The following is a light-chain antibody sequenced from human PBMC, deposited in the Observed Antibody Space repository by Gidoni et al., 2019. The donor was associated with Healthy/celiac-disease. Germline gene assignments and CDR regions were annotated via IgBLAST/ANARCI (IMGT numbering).Light chain of an antibody. CDR3: QQRSNWPELT. CDR1: QSVSSY. V-gene: IGKV3-11*01. CDR2: DAS. J-gene: IGKJ4*01. Sequence: EIVLTQSPATLSLSPGERATLSCRASQSVSSYLAWYQQKPGQAPRLLIYDASNRATGIPARVSGSGYGTDFTLTISSLEPEDFAGYYCQQRSNWPELTFGGGTKVEIK.